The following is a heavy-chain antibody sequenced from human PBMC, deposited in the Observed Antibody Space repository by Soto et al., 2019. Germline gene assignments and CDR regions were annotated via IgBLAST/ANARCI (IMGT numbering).Heavy chain of an antibody. D-gene: IGHD2-15*01. V-gene: IGHV3-48*01. Sequence: GGSLRLSCAASGFTFSSYSMNWVRQAPGKGLEWVSYISSSSSTIYYADSVKGRFTISRDNAKNSLYLQMNSLRAEDTAVYYCAREYRNCSGGSCYWYFDLWGRGTLVTVSS. CDR2: ISSSSSTI. CDR1: GFTFSSYS. J-gene: IGHJ2*01. CDR3: AREYRNCSGGSCYWYFDL.